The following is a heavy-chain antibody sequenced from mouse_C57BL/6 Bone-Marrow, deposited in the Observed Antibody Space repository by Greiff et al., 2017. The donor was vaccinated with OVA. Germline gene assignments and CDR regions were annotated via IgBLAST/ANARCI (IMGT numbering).Heavy chain of an antibody. Sequence: EVQRVESGGGLVKPGGSLKLSCAASGFTFSSYDMSWVRQTPEKRLEWVATISDGGSYTYYTDNVKGRCTISRDNAKNNLYLQMSHLKSEDTAMYYCARDSYYGSGYAMDYWGQGTSVTVSS. CDR3: ARDSYYGSGYAMDY. J-gene: IGHJ4*01. D-gene: IGHD1-1*01. CDR2: ISDGGSYT. CDR1: GFTFSSYD. V-gene: IGHV5-4*01.